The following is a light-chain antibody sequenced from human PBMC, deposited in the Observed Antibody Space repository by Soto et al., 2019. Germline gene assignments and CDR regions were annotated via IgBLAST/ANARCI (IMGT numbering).Light chain of an antibody. CDR1: QSISSY. Sequence: DIQMTQSPSSLSASVGDRVTITCRASQSISSYLNWYQQKPGKAPKLLIYAASSLQSGVPSRFSGSGSGTDFTLTISSLQPEDCATYYCQQRYSTVTFGQGTRLEIK. CDR3: QQRYSTVT. V-gene: IGKV1-39*01. CDR2: AAS. J-gene: IGKJ5*01.